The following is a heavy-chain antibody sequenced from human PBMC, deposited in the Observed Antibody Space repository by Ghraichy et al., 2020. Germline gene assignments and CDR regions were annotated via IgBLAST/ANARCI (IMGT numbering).Heavy chain of an antibody. CDR3: AKDKGITMIVVATADLFDY. Sequence: GGSLRLSCAASGFTFSSYAMSWVRQAPGKGLEWVSAISGSGGSTYYADSVKGRFTISRDNSKNTLYLQMNSLRAEDTAVYYCAKDKGITMIVVATADLFDYWGQGTLVTVSS. CDR1: GFTFSSYA. J-gene: IGHJ4*02. D-gene: IGHD3-22*01. V-gene: IGHV3-23*01. CDR2: ISGSGGST.